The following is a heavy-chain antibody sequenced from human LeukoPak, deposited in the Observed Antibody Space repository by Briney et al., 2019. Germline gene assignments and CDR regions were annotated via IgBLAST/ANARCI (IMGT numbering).Heavy chain of an antibody. V-gene: IGHV1-46*01. CDR2: INPSGGST. CDR1: GYTFTSYY. Sequence: GASVKVSCKASGYTFTSYYMHWVRQAPGQGLEWMGIINPSGGSTSYAQKFQGRVTITADESTSTAYMELSSLRSEDTAVYYCAREPSQWEPSAFDIWGQGTMVTVSS. J-gene: IGHJ3*02. D-gene: IGHD1-26*01. CDR3: AREPSQWEPSAFDI.